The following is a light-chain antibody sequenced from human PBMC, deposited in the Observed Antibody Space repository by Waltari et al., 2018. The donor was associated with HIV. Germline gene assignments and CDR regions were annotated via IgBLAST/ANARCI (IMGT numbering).Light chain of an antibody. J-gene: IGKJ1*01. V-gene: IGKV1-5*03. Sequence: DIQMTQSPSTLSASVGDRVTITCRASQSISSWLAWYQQKPGKAPKVLIYKASSLQSGVPSRFSGSESGTEFTLTISSLQPDDFATYYCQHYNSYPPTFGQGTKVEIK. CDR2: KAS. CDR3: QHYNSYPPT. CDR1: QSISSW.